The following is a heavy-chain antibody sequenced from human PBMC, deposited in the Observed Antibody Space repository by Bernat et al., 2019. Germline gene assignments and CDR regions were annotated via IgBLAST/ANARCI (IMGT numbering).Heavy chain of an antibody. CDR3: ARDFPFHSRGWNYHYYMDV. Sequence: QVQLVESGGGLVKPGGSLRLSCAASGFTFSDYYMSWIRQAPGKGLEWVSYISSSGSTINYTDSVKGRFTISRDNTKNSLYLQMNTLRAEDTAVYYCARDFPFHSRGWNYHYYMDVWGEGTAVTVSS. CDR2: ISSSGSTI. V-gene: IGHV3-11*01. D-gene: IGHD6-19*01. J-gene: IGHJ6*03. CDR1: GFTFSDYY.